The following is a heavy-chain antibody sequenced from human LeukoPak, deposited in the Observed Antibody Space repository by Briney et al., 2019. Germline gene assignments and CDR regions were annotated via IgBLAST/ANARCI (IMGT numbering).Heavy chain of an antibody. CDR2: IYYSGST. Sequence: SETLSLTCTVSGASISSTNYYWGWIRQPPGKGLEWIGSIYYSGSTYYNPSLKSRVTISVDTSKNQFSLKLSSVTAADTAVYYCARGPRPRYMDVWGKGTTVTISS. CDR3: ARGPRPRYMDV. J-gene: IGHJ6*03. V-gene: IGHV4-39*07. CDR1: GASISSTNYY.